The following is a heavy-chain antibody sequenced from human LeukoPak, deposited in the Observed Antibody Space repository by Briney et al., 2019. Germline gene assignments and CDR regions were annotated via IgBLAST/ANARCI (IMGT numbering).Heavy chain of an antibody. CDR1: GFTLSTNY. CDR2: IYSGGST. CDR3: ARDLVGVPAAIGY. V-gene: IGHV3-53*01. Sequence: GGSLRLSCAASGFTLSTNYMSWVRQAPGKGLEWVSVIYSGGSTYYADSVKGRFTISRDNSKNTLYLQMNSLRAEDTAAYHCARDLVGVPAAIGYWGQGTLVTVSS. D-gene: IGHD2-2*01. J-gene: IGHJ4*02.